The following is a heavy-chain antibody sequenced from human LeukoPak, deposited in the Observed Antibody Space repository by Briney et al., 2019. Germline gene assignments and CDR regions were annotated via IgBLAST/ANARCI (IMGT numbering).Heavy chain of an antibody. D-gene: IGHD3-22*01. CDR3: TTDPITYYYDSSGSY. Sequence: GGSLRLSCAASGFTFSNAWMSWVRQAPGKGLEWVGRIKSETDGGTTDYAAPVKGRFTISRDDSKNTLYLQMNSLKTEDTAVYYCTTDPITYYYDSSGSYWGQGALVTVSS. V-gene: IGHV3-15*01. CDR1: GFTFSNAW. J-gene: IGHJ4*02. CDR2: IKSETDGGTT.